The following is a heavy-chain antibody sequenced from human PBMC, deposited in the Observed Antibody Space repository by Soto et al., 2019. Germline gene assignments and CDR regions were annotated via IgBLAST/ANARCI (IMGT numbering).Heavy chain of an antibody. D-gene: IGHD3-22*01. Sequence: SQTLSLTCAISGDSVSSNSVAWNWLRQSPSRGLEWLGRTYYSSKWFYDYAVSVKSRITINPDTSRYQFSLQLNSVTPEDTAGYYCPSDCAGSRGSSWRIDGFDPWGHG. CDR2: TYYSSKWFY. J-gene: IGHJ5*02. V-gene: IGHV6-1*01. CDR3: PSDCAGSRGSSWRIDGFDP. CDR1: GDSVSSNSVA.